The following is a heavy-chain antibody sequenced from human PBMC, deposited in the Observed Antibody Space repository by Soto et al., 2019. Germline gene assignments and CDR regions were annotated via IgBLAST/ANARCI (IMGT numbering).Heavy chain of an antibody. V-gene: IGHV3-30-3*01. D-gene: IGHD6-6*01. CDR1: GFTFSSYA. CDR3: ASSPAARAAVVDY. J-gene: IGHJ4*02. CDR2: ISYDGSNK. Sequence: GGSLRLSCAASGFTFSSYAMHWVRQAPGRGLEWVAVISYDGSNKYYADSVKGRFTISRDNSKNTLYLQMNSLRAEDTAVYYCASSPAARAAVVDYWGQGTLVTAPQ.